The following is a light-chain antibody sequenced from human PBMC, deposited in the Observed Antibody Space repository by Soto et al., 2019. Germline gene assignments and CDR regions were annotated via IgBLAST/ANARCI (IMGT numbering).Light chain of an antibody. CDR3: SSYAGSSVV. CDR2: GVS. Sequence: QSALTQPPSASGSPGQSVTISCTGTSSDVGSYNLVSWHQQHPGKAPKVMIYGVSQRPSGVPDRFSGSKSGNTASLTVSGFQAEDEADYYCSSYAGSSVVFGAGTKVTVL. CDR1: SSDVGSYNL. V-gene: IGLV2-8*01. J-gene: IGLJ2*01.